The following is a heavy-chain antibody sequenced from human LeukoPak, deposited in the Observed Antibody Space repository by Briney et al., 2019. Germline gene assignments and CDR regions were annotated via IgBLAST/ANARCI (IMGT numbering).Heavy chain of an antibody. V-gene: IGHV1-2*02. D-gene: IGHD6-13*01. Sequence: ASVKVSCKASGYTFTSYDINWVRQATGQGLEWMGWINPNSGDTKYAQKFQGRVTMTRDTSISTAYMELSRLRSDDTAVYYCARRLAAAGIPTSFDYWGQGTLVTVSS. J-gene: IGHJ4*02. CDR2: INPNSGDT. CDR3: ARRLAAAGIPTSFDY. CDR1: GYTFTSYD.